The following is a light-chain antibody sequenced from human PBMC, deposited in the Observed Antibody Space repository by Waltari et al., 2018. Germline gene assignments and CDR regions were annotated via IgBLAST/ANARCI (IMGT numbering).Light chain of an antibody. J-gene: IGLJ2*01. Sequence: QSALTQPASVSGSPGQSITISCTGTSSDVCGYNYVSRYQQHPGKAPKLMIYDVSNRPSGVSNRFSGSKSGNTASLTISGLQAEDEADYYCSSYISSSTLELFGGGTSLTVL. CDR2: DVS. CDR3: SSYISSSTLEL. V-gene: IGLV2-14*03. CDR1: SSDVCGYNY.